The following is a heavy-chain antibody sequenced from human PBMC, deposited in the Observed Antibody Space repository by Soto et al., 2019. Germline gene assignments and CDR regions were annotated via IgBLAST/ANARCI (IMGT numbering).Heavy chain of an antibody. CDR3: ARKSGYCSGGSCYHFDY. J-gene: IGHJ4*02. CDR2: IIPFFGTA. CDR1: GGTFSSYA. Sequence: QVQLVQSGAEVKKPGCSVKVSCKASGGTFSSYAISWVRQAPGQGLHCLGGIIPFFGTANYAQKFQGRVTITADEYTSTAYMELSSLRSEDTAVYYCARKSGYCSGGSCYHFDYWGQGTMVTVSS. V-gene: IGHV1-69*12. D-gene: IGHD2-15*01.